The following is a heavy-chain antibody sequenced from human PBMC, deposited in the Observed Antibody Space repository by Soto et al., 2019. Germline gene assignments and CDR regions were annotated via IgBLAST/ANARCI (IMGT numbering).Heavy chain of an antibody. Sequence: QVQLVQSGAEVKKPGSSVKVSCKASGGTFSSYAISWVRQAPGQGLEWMGGIIPIFGTANYAQKFQGRVTITADESTSTAYNELSSLRSEDTAVYYCASDRAGCSGGSCYSYYYYGMDVWGQGTTVTVSS. CDR1: GGTFSSYA. CDR2: IIPIFGTA. J-gene: IGHJ6*02. CDR3: ASDRAGCSGGSCYSYYYYGMDV. V-gene: IGHV1-69*01. D-gene: IGHD2-15*01.